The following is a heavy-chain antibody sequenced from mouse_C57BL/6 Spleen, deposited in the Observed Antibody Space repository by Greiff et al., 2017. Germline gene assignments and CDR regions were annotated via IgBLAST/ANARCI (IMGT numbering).Heavy chain of an antibody. V-gene: IGHV1-26*01. J-gene: IGHJ4*01. CDR1: GYTFTDYY. Sequence: EVQLQQSGPELVKPGASVKISCKASGYTFTDYYMNWVKQSHGKSLEWIGDINPNNGGTSYNQKFKGKATLTVDKSSSTAYMELRSLTSEDSAVYYCARSYGSSYAMDYWGLGTSVTVSS. D-gene: IGHD1-1*01. CDR2: INPNNGGT. CDR3: ARSYGSSYAMDY.